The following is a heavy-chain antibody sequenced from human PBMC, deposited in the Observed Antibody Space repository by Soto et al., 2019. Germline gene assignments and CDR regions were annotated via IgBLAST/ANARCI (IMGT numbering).Heavy chain of an antibody. V-gene: IGHV4-30-2*01. CDR2: IYHTGTN. Sequence: SETLSLTCTVSGGSINSGDYSWTWIRQPPGKGLEWIGYIYHTGTNYYNTSLKSRVTVSVDRSKNQYSLKMSSVTAADTAVYCCAILGAYYQSLDPGGPGTLFTVSS. CDR1: GGSINSGDYS. J-gene: IGHJ5*02. CDR3: AILGAYYQSLDP. D-gene: IGHD2-21*01.